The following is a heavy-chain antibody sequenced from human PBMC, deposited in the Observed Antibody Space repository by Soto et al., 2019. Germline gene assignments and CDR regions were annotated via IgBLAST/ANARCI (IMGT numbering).Heavy chain of an antibody. Sequence: QVQLVQSGAEVKKPGSSVKVSCKASGGTFSSYAISWVRQAPGQGLEWMGGIIPIFGTANYAQKFQGRVTITADKSTSTAYMELSSLRSEDTAVYYCARDPLRFYSQYSYSFDYWGQGTLVTVSS. D-gene: IGHD2-15*01. CDR2: IIPIFGTA. V-gene: IGHV1-69*06. CDR3: ARDPLRFYSQYSYSFDY. CDR1: GGTFSSYA. J-gene: IGHJ4*02.